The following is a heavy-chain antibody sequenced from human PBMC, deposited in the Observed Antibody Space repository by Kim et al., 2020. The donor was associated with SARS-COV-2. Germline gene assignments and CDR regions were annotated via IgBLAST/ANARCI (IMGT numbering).Heavy chain of an antibody. D-gene: IGHD6-13*01. J-gene: IGHJ4*02. V-gene: IGHV4-34*01. CDR3: ARVSHYLPSAGAAL. Sequence: SETLSLTCAVYGGSSSGYYWNWIRQPPGKGLEWIGEISHSGSTNFNPSLKSRVTISVDTSKNQFSLRLRSVTAADTAVYYCARVSHYLPSAGAALWGQETLVTVSS. CDR1: GGSSSGYY. CDR2: ISHSGST.